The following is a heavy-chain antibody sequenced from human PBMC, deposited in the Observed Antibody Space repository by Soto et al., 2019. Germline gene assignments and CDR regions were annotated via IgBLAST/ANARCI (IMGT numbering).Heavy chain of an antibody. CDR2: ISGSGGST. J-gene: IGHJ4*02. V-gene: IGHV3-23*01. D-gene: IGHD2-21*01. CDR3: AKDIMETGDSDQGGY. Sequence: EVQLLESGGGLVQPGGSLRLSCAASGFTFSSYAMSWVRQAPGKGLEWVSAISGSGGSTYYADSVKGRFTISRDNSKNTLDLQMNSLRAEDTAVYYCAKDIMETGDSDQGGYWGQGTLVTVSS. CDR1: GFTFSSYA.